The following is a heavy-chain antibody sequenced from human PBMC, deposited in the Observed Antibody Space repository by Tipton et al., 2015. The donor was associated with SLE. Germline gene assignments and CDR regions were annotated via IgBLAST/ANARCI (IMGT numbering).Heavy chain of an antibody. J-gene: IGHJ6*02. D-gene: IGHD3-22*01. CDR3: AGLEDYFDP. V-gene: IGHV4-59*01. Sequence: LRLSCTVSGVSMNRFHWSWIRQSPEKGLQWIAYIDYNGYANYNPSLKSRVTISVDTSKTQVSLKLTSVTAADTAIYYCAGLEDYFDPWGQGTTVTVSS. CDR1: GVSMNRFH. CDR2: IDYNGYA.